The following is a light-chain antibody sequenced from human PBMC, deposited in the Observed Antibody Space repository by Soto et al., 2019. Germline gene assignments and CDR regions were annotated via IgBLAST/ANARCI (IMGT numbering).Light chain of an antibody. CDR3: QQYGSSIT. Sequence: EIVMTQSPATLSVSPGERATLSCRASQSVSSNLAWYQQKPGQAPRLLIYGASSRATGIPDRFSGSGSGTDFTRTISRLEPEDFAVYYCQQYGSSITFGQGTRLEIK. J-gene: IGKJ5*01. CDR1: QSVSSN. CDR2: GAS. V-gene: IGKV3-20*01.